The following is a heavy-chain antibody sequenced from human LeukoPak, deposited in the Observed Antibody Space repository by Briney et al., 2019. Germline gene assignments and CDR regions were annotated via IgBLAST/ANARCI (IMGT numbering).Heavy chain of an antibody. CDR2: IKSDGSST. CDR3: ARAFGDSSGYYYGY. Sequence: GGSLRLSCAASGFTFSNHWMHWVRHAPGKGLVWVSRIKSDGSSTAYADSVEGRFTISRDNAKNTLYLQMNSLRAEDTAVYYCARAFGDSSGYYYGYWGQGTLVTVSS. V-gene: IGHV3-74*01. D-gene: IGHD3-22*01. CDR1: GFTFSNHW. J-gene: IGHJ4*02.